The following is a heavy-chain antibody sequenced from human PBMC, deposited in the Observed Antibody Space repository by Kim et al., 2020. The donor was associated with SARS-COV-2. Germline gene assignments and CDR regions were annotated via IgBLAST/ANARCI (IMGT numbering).Heavy chain of an antibody. J-gene: IGHJ6*02. CDR3: ARDILPFTIFGVVISYYGMDV. V-gene: IGHV3-21*01. D-gene: IGHD3-3*01. Sequence: GGSLRLSCAASGFTFSSYSMNWVRQAPGKGLEWVSSISSSSSYIYYADSVKGRFTISRDNAKNSLYLQMNSLRAEDTAVYYCARDILPFTIFGVVISYYGMDVWGQGTTVTVSS. CDR1: GFTFSSYS. CDR2: ISSSSSYI.